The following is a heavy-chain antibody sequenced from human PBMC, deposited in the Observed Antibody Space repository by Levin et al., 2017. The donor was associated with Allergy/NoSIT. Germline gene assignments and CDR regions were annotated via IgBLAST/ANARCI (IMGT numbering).Heavy chain of an antibody. CDR2: INPNSGGT. V-gene: IGHV1-2*02. CDR3: ARELGELKGCFDP. J-gene: IGHJ5*02. Sequence: GESLKISCKASGYSFTGDYMHWVRQAPGQGLEWMGWINPNSGGTQYAQKFQGRVTMTRDTSITTAYMEVSRLTSDDSAVYYCARELGELKGCFDPWGQGTLVTVSS. D-gene: IGHD3-10*01. CDR1: GYSFTGDY.